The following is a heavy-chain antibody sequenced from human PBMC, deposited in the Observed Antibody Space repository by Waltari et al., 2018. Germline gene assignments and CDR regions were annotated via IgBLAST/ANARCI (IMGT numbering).Heavy chain of an antibody. CDR2: ISSSSSYI. CDR1: GFTFSRYS. D-gene: IGHD3-3*01. J-gene: IGHJ3*02. CDR3: ARDRYYDFWSGYYTAAFDI. Sequence: EVQLVESGGGLVKPGGSLRLSCAASGFTFSRYSMNWVRQAPGKGLEWVSSISSSSSYIYYADSVKGRFTISRDNAKNSLYLQMNSLRAEDTAVYYCARDRYYDFWSGYYTAAFDIWGQGTMVTVSS. V-gene: IGHV3-21*01.